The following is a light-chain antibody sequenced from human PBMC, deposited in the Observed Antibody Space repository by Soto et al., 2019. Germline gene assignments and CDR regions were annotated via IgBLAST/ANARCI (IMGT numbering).Light chain of an antibody. J-gene: IGKJ3*01. CDR1: QSVSSY. CDR2: DAS. CDR3: QQRNNWPPGST. Sequence: EIVLTQSPATLSLSPGERATLSCRASQSVSSYLAWYQQKPGQAPRLLIYDASSRATGIPARFSGSGSGTDFTLTISCLAPEDFADYYCQQRNNWPPGSTFGPGTKVDIK. V-gene: IGKV3-11*01.